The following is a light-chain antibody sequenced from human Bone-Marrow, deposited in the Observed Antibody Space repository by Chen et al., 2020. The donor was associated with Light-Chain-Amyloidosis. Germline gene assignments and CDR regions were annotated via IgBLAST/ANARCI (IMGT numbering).Light chain of an antibody. J-gene: IGLJ3*02. V-gene: IGLV3-21*02. CDR2: DDS. Sequence: SYVLTQPSSVSVAPGQTATIACGGNNIGSTSVHWYQQTPGQAPLLVVYDDSDRPSGIPERMSGYNSGNTATLTSSRGEAGEEADYDGQVWDRSSDRPVFGGGTKLTVL. CDR3: QVWDRSSDRPV. CDR1: NIGSTS.